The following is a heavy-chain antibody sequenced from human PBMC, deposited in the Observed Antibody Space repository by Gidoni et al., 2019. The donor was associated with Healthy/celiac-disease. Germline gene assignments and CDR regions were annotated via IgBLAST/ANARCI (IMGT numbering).Heavy chain of an antibody. CDR3: AKESVVVVAAFDY. D-gene: IGHD2-15*01. CDR2: ISWNSGSI. CDR1: GFTFDDYA. Sequence: EVQLVESGGGLVQPGRSLRLSCAASGFTFDDYAMHWVRQAPGKGLAWVSGISWNSGSIGYADSVKGRFTISRDNAKTSMYLQMNSLRAEDTALYYCAKESVVVVAAFDYWGQGTLVTVSS. J-gene: IGHJ4*02. V-gene: IGHV3-9*01.